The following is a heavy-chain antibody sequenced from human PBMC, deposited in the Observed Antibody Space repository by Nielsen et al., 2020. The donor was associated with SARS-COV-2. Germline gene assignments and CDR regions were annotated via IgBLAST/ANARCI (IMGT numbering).Heavy chain of an antibody. Sequence: ASVKVSCKASGYTFTSYYMHWVRQAPGQGLEWMGIINPSGGSTSYAQKFQGRVSVTSDTSASTDFVELSGLRSEDTAMFYCARRVVVVQTGFHYSYMDVWGKGTTVTVSS. J-gene: IGHJ6*03. CDR1: GYTFTSYY. CDR3: ARRVVVVQTGFHYSYMDV. D-gene: IGHD2-2*01. CDR2: INPSGGST. V-gene: IGHV1-46*01.